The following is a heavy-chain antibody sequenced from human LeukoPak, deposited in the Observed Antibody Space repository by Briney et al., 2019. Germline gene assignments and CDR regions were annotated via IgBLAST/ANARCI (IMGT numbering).Heavy chain of an antibody. CDR3: AKVLTHGITIFGVVPRYFDL. CDR2: ISGSGGST. J-gene: IGHJ2*01. Sequence: QTGGSLRLSCAASGFTFDDYAMSWVRQAPGKGLEWVSAISGSGGSTYYADSVKGRFTISRDNSKNTLYLQMNSLRAEDTAVYYCAKVLTHGITIFGVVPRYFDLWGRGTLVTVSS. D-gene: IGHD3-3*01. V-gene: IGHV3-23*01. CDR1: GFTFDDYA.